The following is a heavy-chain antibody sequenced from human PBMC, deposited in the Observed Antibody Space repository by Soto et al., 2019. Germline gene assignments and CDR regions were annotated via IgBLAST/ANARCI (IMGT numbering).Heavy chain of an antibody. D-gene: IGHD2-8*01. CDR2: LYYSGST. CDR3: ARGPGPNNDYYYGMDV. Sequence: QVQLQESGPGLVKPSETLSLTCTVSGASVSSDSYYWSWIRQPPGKGLEWIGYLYYSGSTNYNPSLKNRVSMSGDTSKNQFSLNLNSVTSADTAVYYCARGPGPNNDYYYGMDVWGQGTTVTVSS. J-gene: IGHJ6*02. V-gene: IGHV4-61*01. CDR1: GASVSSDSYY.